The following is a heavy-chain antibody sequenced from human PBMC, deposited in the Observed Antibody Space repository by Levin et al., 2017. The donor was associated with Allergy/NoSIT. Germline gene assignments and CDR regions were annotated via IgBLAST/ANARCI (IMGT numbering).Heavy chain of an antibody. CDR2: ISGNGGST. CDR3: AKAVIVLKIHATLHDAFDL. D-gene: IGHD2-8*01. J-gene: IGHJ3*01. CDR1: GFSFSSYA. Sequence: GASVKVSCAASGFSFSSYAMSWVRQAPGKGLEWVSGISGNGGSTYYADSVTGRFTSSRDNSINMLYLQMNSLRAEDTAVYYCAKAVIVLKIHATLHDAFDLWGQGTLVTVSS. V-gene: IGHV3-23*01.